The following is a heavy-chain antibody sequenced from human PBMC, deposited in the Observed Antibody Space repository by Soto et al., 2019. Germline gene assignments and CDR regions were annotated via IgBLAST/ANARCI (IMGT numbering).Heavy chain of an antibody. CDR2: IRSKANSYAT. V-gene: IGHV3-73*01. CDR1: GFTFSGSA. J-gene: IGHJ3*02. Sequence: GGSLRLSCAASGFTFSGSAMHWVRQASGKGLEWVGRIRSKANSYATAYAASVKGRFTISRDDSKNTAYLQMNSLKTEDTAVYYCARAYNWNDVGAAFDIWGQGTMVTVSS. D-gene: IGHD1-20*01. CDR3: ARAYNWNDVGAAFDI.